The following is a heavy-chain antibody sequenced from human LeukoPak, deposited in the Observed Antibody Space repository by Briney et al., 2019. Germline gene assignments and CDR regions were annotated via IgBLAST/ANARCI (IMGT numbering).Heavy chain of an antibody. V-gene: IGHV4-39*07. CDR2: IYYSGST. Sequence: PSETLSLTCTVSGGSISSSSYYWGWIRQPPGKGLEWIGSIYYSGSTYYNPSLKSRVTISVDTSKNQFSLKLSSVTAADTAVYYCVQGVRGVIITGPFDYWGQGTLVTVSS. D-gene: IGHD3-10*01. CDR1: GGSISSSSYY. J-gene: IGHJ4*02. CDR3: VQGVRGVIITGPFDY.